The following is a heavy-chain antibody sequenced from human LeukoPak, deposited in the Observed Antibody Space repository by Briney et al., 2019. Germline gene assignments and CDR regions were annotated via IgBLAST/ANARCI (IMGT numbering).Heavy chain of an antibody. J-gene: IGHJ4*02. CDR2: ISKDGGNK. V-gene: IGHV3-43*01. D-gene: IGHD1-1*01. CDR3: AKRSGAPNNFDY. CDR1: GFTFSSYS. Sequence: GGSLRLSCAASGFTFSSYSMNWVRQAPGKGLEWVCLISKDGGNKHYADSVKGRFSISRDNNRNSLSLQMNSLRSEDTALYFCAKRSGAPNNFDYWGQGALVTVSS.